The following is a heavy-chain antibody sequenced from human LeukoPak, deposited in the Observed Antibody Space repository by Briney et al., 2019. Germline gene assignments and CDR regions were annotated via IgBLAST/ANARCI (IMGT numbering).Heavy chain of an antibody. Sequence: GGSLRLSCAASGFTFSTYWMAWVRQAPGKWLEWVANIKEDESAKHQADSVKGRFTISRDNAQNSVYLQMSSLGGEDTAVYYCARDVGGSLDYWGQGTLVTVSS. D-gene: IGHD1-26*01. J-gene: IGHJ4*02. CDR1: GFTFSTYW. CDR3: ARDVGGSLDY. V-gene: IGHV3-7*01. CDR2: IKEDESAK.